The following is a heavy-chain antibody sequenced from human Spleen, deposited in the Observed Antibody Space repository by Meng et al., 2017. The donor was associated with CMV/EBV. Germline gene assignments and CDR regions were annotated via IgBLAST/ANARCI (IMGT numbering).Heavy chain of an antibody. CDR2: INHSGST. CDR3: ARGSPPLYDFWSGYYTRNYYYYYGMDV. CDR1: GGSFSGYY. J-gene: IGHJ6*02. V-gene: IGHV4-34*01. D-gene: IGHD3-3*01. Sequence: GSLRFSCAVYGGSFSGYYWSWIRQPPGKGLEWIGEINHSGSTNYNPSLKSRVTISVDTSKNQFSLKLSSVTAADTAVYYCARGSPPLYDFWSGYYTRNYYYYYGMDVWGQGTTVTVSS.